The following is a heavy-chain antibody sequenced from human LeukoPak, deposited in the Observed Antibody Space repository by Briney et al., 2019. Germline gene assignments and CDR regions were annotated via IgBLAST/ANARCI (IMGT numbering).Heavy chain of an antibody. CDR3: ARGSGYYYGSGYYMDV. CDR2: IYTSGST. J-gene: IGHJ6*03. CDR1: GGSISSYY. Sequence: SETLSLTCTVSGGSISSYYWSWIRQPAGKGLEWIGRIYTSGSTNYNPSLKSRVTMSVDTSKNQFSLKLSSVTAADAAVYYCARGSGYYYGSGYYMDVWGKGTKVTVSS. V-gene: IGHV4-4*07. D-gene: IGHD3-10*01.